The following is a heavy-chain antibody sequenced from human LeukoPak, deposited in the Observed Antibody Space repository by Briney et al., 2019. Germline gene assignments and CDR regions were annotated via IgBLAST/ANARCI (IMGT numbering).Heavy chain of an antibody. CDR3: ARLSTNYYDSSGSDY. D-gene: IGHD3-22*01. CDR1: GYTFTGYY. CDR2: INPNSGGT. Sequence: GASVKVSCKASGYTFTGYYMHWVRQAPGQGLGWMGWINPNSGGTNYAQKFQGRVTMTRDTSISTAYMELSRLRSDDTAVYYCARLSTNYYDSSGSDYWGQGTLVTVSS. J-gene: IGHJ4*02. V-gene: IGHV1-2*02.